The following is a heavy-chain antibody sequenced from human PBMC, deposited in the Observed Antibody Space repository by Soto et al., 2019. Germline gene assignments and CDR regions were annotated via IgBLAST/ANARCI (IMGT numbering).Heavy chain of an antibody. Sequence: GGSLRLSCAASGFTFSNAWRNWVRQAPGKGLEWVGRIKSKTDGGTTDYAAPVKGRFTISRDDSKNTLYLQMDSLKTEDTAVYYFHFYYDSTSYYSKSYYYGMDVWGQGTTVTVSS. J-gene: IGHJ6*02. CDR1: GFTFSNAW. CDR3: HFYYDSTSYYSKSYYYGMDV. D-gene: IGHD3-22*01. CDR2: IKSKTDGGTT. V-gene: IGHV3-15*07.